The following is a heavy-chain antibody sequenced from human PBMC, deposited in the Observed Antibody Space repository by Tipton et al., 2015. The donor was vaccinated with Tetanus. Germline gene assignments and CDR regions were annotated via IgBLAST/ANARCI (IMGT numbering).Heavy chain of an antibody. J-gene: IGHJ4*02. D-gene: IGHD1-7*01. CDR3: ARGGGDNWNFWPD. Sequence: LRLSCTVSGDPMNDFYWSWIRQPPGKGLEWIGYLSYIGTTNYNPSLESRVTISSDTSRNQFSLRLSSITAADTAIYYCARGGGDNWNFWPDWGQGTLVTVFS. CDR1: GDPMNDFY. CDR2: LSYIGTT. V-gene: IGHV4-59*01.